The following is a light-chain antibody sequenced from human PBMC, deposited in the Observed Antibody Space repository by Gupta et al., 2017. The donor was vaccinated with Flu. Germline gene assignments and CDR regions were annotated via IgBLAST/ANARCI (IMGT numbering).Light chain of an antibody. CDR2: GAA. J-gene: IGKJ2*03. CDR3: QQYNNWPPYS. Sequence: EIVMTQSPATLSVSQGERATLSCRASQSVSSNLAWYQQKPGQAPRLLMYGAATSATGSPARFSGSGSGTEFTLTISSRQSEDFAVYYCQQYNNWPPYSFGQGTKLEIK. V-gene: IGKV3-15*01. CDR1: QSVSSN.